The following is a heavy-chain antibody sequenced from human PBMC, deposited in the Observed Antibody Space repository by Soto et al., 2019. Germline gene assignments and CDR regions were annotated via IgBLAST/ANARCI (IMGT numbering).Heavy chain of an antibody. D-gene: IGHD4-4*01. CDR1: GFAFSSYA. CDR2: ISGSGGST. J-gene: IGHJ6*02. V-gene: IGHV3-23*01. CDR3: AKAPTVTTHYYYYGMDV. Sequence: GGSLRLSCAASGFAFSSYAMSWVRQAPGKGLEWVSAISGSGGSTYYADSVKGRFTISRDNSKNTLYLQMNSLRAEDTAVYYCAKAPTVTTHYYYYGMDVWGQGTTVTVSS.